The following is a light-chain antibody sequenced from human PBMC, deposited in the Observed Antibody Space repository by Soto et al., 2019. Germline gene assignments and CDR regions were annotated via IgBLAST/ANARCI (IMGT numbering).Light chain of an antibody. J-gene: IGLJ1*01. Sequence: QSVLTQPPSASGSPGQSVTISCTGTSSDVGGYNYVSWYQQHPGKAPKVMIYEVSKRPSGVPDRFSASKSGNTASLTVSGLQAEDEADYYCSSYAGSNNFVFGTGTKVTVL. CDR1: SSDVGGYNY. CDR2: EVS. CDR3: SSYAGSNNFV. V-gene: IGLV2-8*01.